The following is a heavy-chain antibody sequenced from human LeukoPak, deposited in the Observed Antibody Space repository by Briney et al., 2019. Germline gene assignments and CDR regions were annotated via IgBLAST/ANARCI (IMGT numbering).Heavy chain of an antibody. Sequence: GGSLRLSCAASGFTFSGSDMHWVRQASGKGLEWVGRIRIKTNSYATAYAASVKGRFTISRDDSKDTAYLQMNSLKTEDTAVYYCTTLDFDYWGQGALVTVSS. J-gene: IGHJ4*02. CDR3: TTLDFDY. CDR1: GFTFSGSD. CDR2: IRIKTNSYAT. V-gene: IGHV3-73*01.